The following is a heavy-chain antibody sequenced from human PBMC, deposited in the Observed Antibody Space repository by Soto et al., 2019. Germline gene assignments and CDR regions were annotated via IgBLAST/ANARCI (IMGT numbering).Heavy chain of an antibody. V-gene: IGHV3-30*18. CDR3: AKEFGSSSYYYYGIDV. J-gene: IGHJ6*02. Sequence: GGSLRLSCAASGFTFSSYGMHWVRQAPGKGLEWVAVISYDGSNKYYADSVKGRFTISRDNSKNTLYLQMNSLRAEDTAVYYCAKEFGSSSYYYYGIDVWGQGTTVTVSS. D-gene: IGHD6-6*01. CDR1: GFTFSSYG. CDR2: ISYDGSNK.